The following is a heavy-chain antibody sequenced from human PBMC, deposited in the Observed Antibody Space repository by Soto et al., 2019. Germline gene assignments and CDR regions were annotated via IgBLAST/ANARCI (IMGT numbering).Heavy chain of an antibody. J-gene: IGHJ4*02. Sequence: EVQLLESGGGLVQPGGSLRLSCAASGFTFSNYAMTWVRQAPGKGLEWVSAINGDGGGNGGSTYYADSVKGRFTISRDNSRNTLYLHMNNLRVEDTAVYYCAKRPLTWYLGLDYWGQGALVTV. V-gene: IGHV3-23*01. CDR1: GFTFSNYA. CDR3: AKRPLTWYLGLDY. CDR2: INGDGGGNGGST. D-gene: IGHD3-9*01.